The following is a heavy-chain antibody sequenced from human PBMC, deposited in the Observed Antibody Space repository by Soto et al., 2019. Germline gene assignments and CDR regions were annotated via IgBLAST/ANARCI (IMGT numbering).Heavy chain of an antibody. D-gene: IGHD2-8*02. Sequence: QVQLVQSGAEVKKPGASVTVSCKASGYTFISYGITWVRQAPGQGLEWMGWLSAYNGNTNYAQKFQGRVTMTTDPPTSTADMELRSLRSDDTAMYYGARDLVACASHGLDVWGQGTTVTVSS. J-gene: IGHJ6*02. CDR1: GYTFISYG. V-gene: IGHV1-18*04. CDR2: LSAYNGNT. CDR3: ARDLVACASHGLDV.